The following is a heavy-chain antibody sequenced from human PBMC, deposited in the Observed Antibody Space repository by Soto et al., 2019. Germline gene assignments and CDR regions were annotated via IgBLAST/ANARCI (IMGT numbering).Heavy chain of an antibody. CDR2: ISSSSSYI. V-gene: IGHV3-21*01. J-gene: IGHJ4*02. CDR1: GFTFSSYS. Sequence: EVQLVESGGGLVKPGGSLRLSCAASGFTFSSYSMNWVRQAPGKGLEWVSSISSSSSYIYYADSVKGRFTISRDNAKNSLCLQMNSLRVEDTAVYYWERDGPAYYYDSSPVDFWGQGTLVTVS. CDR3: ERDGPAYYYDSSPVDF. D-gene: IGHD3-22*01.